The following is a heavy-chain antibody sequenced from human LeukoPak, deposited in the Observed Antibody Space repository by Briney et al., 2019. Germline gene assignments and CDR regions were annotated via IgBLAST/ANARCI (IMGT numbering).Heavy chain of an antibody. CDR2: ISSSGSTI. CDR1: GFAFSDYY. V-gene: IGHV3-11*01. D-gene: IGHD3-22*01. J-gene: IGHJ3*02. Sequence: GGSLRLSCAASGFAFSDYYMSWIRQAPGKGLEWVSYISSSGSTIYYADSVKGRFTISRDNAKNSLYLQMNSLRAEDTAVYYCAGGPRGITMIVVVRGAFDIWGQGTMVTVSS. CDR3: AGGPRGITMIVVVRGAFDI.